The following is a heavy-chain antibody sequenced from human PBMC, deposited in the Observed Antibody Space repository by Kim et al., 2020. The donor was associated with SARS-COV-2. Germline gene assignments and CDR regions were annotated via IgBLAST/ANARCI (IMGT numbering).Heavy chain of an antibody. CDR1: GGSISSYY. D-gene: IGHD6-13*01. CDR3: ATLVETAAGHFDY. Sequence: SETLSLTCTVSGGSISSYYWSWIRQPPGKGLEWIGYIYYSGSTNYNPSLKSRVTISVDTSKNQFSLKLSSVTAADTAVYYCATLVETAAGHFDYWGQGTL. J-gene: IGHJ4*02. CDR2: IYYSGST. V-gene: IGHV4-59*08.